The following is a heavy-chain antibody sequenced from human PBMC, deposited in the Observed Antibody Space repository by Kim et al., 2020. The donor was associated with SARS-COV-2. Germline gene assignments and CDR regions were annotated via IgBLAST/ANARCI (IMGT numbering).Heavy chain of an antibody. V-gene: IGHV4-34*01. CDR2: INHSGST. J-gene: IGHJ5*02. CDR3: ARFNSRLGWFDP. Sequence: SETLSLTCAVYGGSFSGYYWSWIRQPPGKGLEWIGEINHSGSTNYNPSLKSRVTISVDTSKNQFSLKLSSVTAADTAVYYCARFNSRLGWFDPWGQGTLVTVSS. CDR1: GGSFSGYY. D-gene: IGHD6-13*01.